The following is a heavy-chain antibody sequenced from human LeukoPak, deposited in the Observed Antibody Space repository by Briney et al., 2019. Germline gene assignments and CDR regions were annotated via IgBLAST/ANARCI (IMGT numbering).Heavy chain of an antibody. CDR3: ASLGYSGYDNDY. J-gene: IGHJ4*02. CDR1: GGSLGSRNW. Sequence: TPSETLSLTCAVSGGSLGSRNWWSWVRQPPGKGLEWIGEIYQDGNTNYNPSLKSRVTISVDRSKTQFSLKLSSVTAADTAVYYCASLGYSGYDNDYWGQGTLVTVSS. D-gene: IGHD5-12*01. V-gene: IGHV4-4*02. CDR2: IYQDGNT.